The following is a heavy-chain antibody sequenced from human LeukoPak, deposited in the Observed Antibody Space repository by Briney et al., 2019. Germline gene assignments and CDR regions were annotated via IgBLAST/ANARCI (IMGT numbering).Heavy chain of an antibody. CDR2: INPNSCGT. D-gene: IGHD3-10*01. Sequence: ASVKVSCKASGYTFTGYYMHWVRPAPGQGLEWMGWINPNSCGTNYAQKFQGRVTMTRDTSISTAYMERSRLRSDDTAVYYCARGEWFGELYYFDYRGQGTLVTVSS. CDR1: GYTFTGYY. V-gene: IGHV1-2*02. CDR3: ARGEWFGELYYFDY. J-gene: IGHJ4*02.